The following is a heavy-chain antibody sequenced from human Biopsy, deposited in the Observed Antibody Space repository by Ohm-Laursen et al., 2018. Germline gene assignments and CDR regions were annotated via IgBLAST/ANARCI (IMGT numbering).Heavy chain of an antibody. CDR2: IIGIFRTA. CDR3: ARGGGYNWNNGWFDP. J-gene: IGHJ5*02. V-gene: IGHV1-69*13. D-gene: IGHD1/OR15-1a*01. Sequence: PVKVSCKTSGGTLSNYAINWVRQAPGQGLEWMGGIIGIFRTAHYAQKFQGRVTITADEFMSTAYMELSSLRSEDTAVYYCARGGGYNWNNGWFDPWGQRTLVTVSS. CDR1: GGTLSNYA.